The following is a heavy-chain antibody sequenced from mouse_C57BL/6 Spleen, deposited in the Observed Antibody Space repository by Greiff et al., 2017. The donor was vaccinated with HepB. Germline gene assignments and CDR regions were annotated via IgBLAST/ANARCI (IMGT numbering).Heavy chain of an antibody. CDR1: GYTFTSYW. Sequence: QVQLKQPGAELVRPGSSVKLSCKASGYTFTSYWMHWVKQRPIQGLEWIGNIDPSDSETHYNQKFKDKATLTVDKSSSTAYMQLSSLTSEDSAVYYCARTTGTGAMDYWGQGTSVTVSS. CDR2: IDPSDSET. CDR3: ARTTGTGAMDY. V-gene: IGHV1-52*01. J-gene: IGHJ4*01. D-gene: IGHD4-1*02.